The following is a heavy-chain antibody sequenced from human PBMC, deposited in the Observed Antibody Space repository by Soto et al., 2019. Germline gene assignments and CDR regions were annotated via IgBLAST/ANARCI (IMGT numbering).Heavy chain of an antibody. CDR1: GGSISSGGYY. J-gene: IGHJ6*02. CDR2: IYYSGST. Sequence: QVQLQESGPGLVKPAQTLSLTCTVSGGSISSGGYYWSWIRQHPGKGLEWIGYIYYSGSTYDNPTLKSRVTISVDTSKNQFYLKLSSVTAADTAVYYCARHPSGLVLYGMDVWGQGTTVTVSS. CDR3: ARHPSGLVLYGMDV. V-gene: IGHV4-31*03.